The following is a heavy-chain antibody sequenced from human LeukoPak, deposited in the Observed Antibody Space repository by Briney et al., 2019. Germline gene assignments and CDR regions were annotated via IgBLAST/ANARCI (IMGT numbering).Heavy chain of an antibody. Sequence: ASVKVSCEASGGTFSSYAISWVRQAPGQGLEWMGGIIPIFGTANYAQKFQGRVTITADESTSTAYMELSSLRSEDTAVYYCATLSAATPLMDCYYYMDVWGKGTTVTVSS. D-gene: IGHD2-2*02. CDR3: ATLSAATPLMDCYYYMDV. CDR2: IIPIFGTA. J-gene: IGHJ6*03. CDR1: GGTFSSYA. V-gene: IGHV1-69*13.